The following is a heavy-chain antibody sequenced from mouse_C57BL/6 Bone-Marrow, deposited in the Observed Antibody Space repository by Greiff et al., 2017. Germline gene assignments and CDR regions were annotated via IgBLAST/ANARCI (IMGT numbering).Heavy chain of an antibody. V-gene: IGHV1-4*01. D-gene: IGHD1-3*01. Sequence: VQLQPSGAELARPGASVKMSCKASGYPFTSYTMHWVKQRPGKGLEWIGYINPSSGYTKYNQKFKDKATLTADKSYSTAYMQLSSLTSEDSSVYYCARLGSSPFDYWGQGTTLTVSS. CDR1: GYPFTSYT. J-gene: IGHJ2*01. CDR3: ARLGSSPFDY. CDR2: INPSSGYT.